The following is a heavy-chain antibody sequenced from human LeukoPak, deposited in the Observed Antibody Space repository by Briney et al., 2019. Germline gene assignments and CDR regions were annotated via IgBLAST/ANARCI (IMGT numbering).Heavy chain of an antibody. J-gene: IGHJ3*02. D-gene: IGHD2-15*01. Sequence: SETLSLTCAVYGGSFSGYYWSWIRQPPGKGLEWIGEINHGGSTNYNPSLKSRVTISLDTSKNQFSLKLSSVTAADTAVYYCARDGHTGYCSGGSCYPGTFDIWGQGTMVTVSS. CDR1: GGSFSGYY. CDR3: ARDGHTGYCSGGSCYPGTFDI. CDR2: INHGGST. V-gene: IGHV4-34*01.